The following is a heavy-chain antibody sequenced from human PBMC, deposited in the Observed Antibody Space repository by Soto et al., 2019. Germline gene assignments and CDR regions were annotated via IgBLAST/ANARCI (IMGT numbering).Heavy chain of an antibody. CDR3: ARDIKWDLAPFDY. Sequence: SQTLSLTCAISGDSVSSNSAAWNWIRQSPSSGLEWLGRTYYRSKWYNDYAVSVKSRITINPDTSKNQFSLQLNSVTPEDTAVYYCARDIKWDLAPFDYWGQGTLVTVSS. J-gene: IGHJ4*02. D-gene: IGHD1-26*01. V-gene: IGHV6-1*01. CDR1: GDSVSSNSAA. CDR2: TYYRSKWYN.